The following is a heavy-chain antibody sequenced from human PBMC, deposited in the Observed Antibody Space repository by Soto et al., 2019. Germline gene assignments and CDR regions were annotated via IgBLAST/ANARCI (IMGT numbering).Heavy chain of an antibody. D-gene: IGHD7-27*01. J-gene: IGHJ4*02. CDR3: ARDTGDRPPSHVDY. V-gene: IGHV1-2*02. CDR1: GYTFTGYY. Sequence: ASVKVSCKASGYTFTGYYMHWVRQAPGQGLEWMGWINPNSGGTNYAQKFQGRVTMTRDTSISTAYMELSRLRSDDTAVYYCARDTGDRPPSHVDYWGQGTLVTVSS. CDR2: INPNSGGT.